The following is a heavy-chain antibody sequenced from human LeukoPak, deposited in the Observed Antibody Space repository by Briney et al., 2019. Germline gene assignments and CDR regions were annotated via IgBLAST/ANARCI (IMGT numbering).Heavy chain of an antibody. CDR2: FDPEDGET. V-gene: IGHV1-24*01. Sequence: GASVKVSCKASSYTFTSYGISWVRQAPGQGLEWMGGFDPEDGETIYAQKFQGRVTMTEDTSTDTAYMELSSLRSEDTAVYYCATRSRLPSAVGARHYGMDVWGQGTTVTVSS. CDR1: SYTFTSYG. CDR3: ATRSRLPSAVGARHYGMDV. J-gene: IGHJ6*02. D-gene: IGHD1-26*01.